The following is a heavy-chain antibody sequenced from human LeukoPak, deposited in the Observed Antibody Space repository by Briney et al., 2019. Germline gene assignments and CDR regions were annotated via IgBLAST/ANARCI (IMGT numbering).Heavy chain of an antibody. CDR1: GGTFSRFT. J-gene: IGHJ4*02. CDR3: ARGTDYYDSSGVQWYFDY. Sequence: GSSVKVSCKASGGTFSRFTISWVRQAPGQGLEWMGGIIPIFGTANYAQKFQGRVTITADESTSTAYMELSSLRSEDTAVYYCARGTDYYDSSGVQWYFDYWGQGTLVTVSS. CDR2: IIPIFGTA. D-gene: IGHD3-22*01. V-gene: IGHV1-69*01.